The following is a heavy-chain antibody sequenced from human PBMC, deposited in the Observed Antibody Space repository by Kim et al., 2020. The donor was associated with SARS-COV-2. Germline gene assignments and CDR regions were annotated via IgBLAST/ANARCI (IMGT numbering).Heavy chain of an antibody. J-gene: IGHJ4*02. D-gene: IGHD6-6*01. CDR1: GFTFTSSA. Sequence: SVKVSCKASGFTFTSSAVQWVRQARGQRLEWIGWIVVGSGNTNYAQKFQERVTITRDMSTSTAYMELSSLRSEDTAVYYCAATGAARPDYFDYWGQGTLVTVSS. V-gene: IGHV1-58*01. CDR2: IVVGSGNT. CDR3: AATGAARPDYFDY.